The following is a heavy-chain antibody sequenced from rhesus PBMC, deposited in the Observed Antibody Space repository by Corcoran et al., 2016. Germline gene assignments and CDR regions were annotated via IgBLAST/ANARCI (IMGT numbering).Heavy chain of an antibody. CDR2: ISGSGGST. D-gene: IGHD1-26*01. CDR3: AREYNWNYYFDY. CDR1: GGSISSNY. J-gene: IGHJ4*01. Sequence: QLQLQESGPGLVKPSETLSLTCAVSGGSISSNYWNWIRQPPGKGLEWIGRISGSGGSTDYNPSLKSRVTISTDTSKKQFSLKLSSVTAADTAVYYCAREYNWNYYFDYWGQGVLVTVSS. V-gene: IGHV4-173*01.